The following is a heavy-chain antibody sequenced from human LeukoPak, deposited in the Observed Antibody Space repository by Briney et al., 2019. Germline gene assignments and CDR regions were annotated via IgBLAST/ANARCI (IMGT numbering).Heavy chain of an antibody. V-gene: IGHV3-30-3*01. CDR3: ARRYCSSTSCYLSLDY. CDR2: ISFDGSNK. J-gene: IGHJ4*02. D-gene: IGHD2-2*01. Sequence: GGSLRLSCTASGFTFSSNAMHWVRQAPGKGLDWVALISFDGSNKYYADSVKGRFTISRDNSKNTLYLQMNSLRAEDTAVYYCARRYCSSTSCYLSLDYWGQGTLVTVSS. CDR1: GFTFSSNA.